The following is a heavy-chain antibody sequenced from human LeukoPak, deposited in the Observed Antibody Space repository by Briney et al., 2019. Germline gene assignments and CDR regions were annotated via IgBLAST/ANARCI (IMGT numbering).Heavy chain of an antibody. CDR3: AIPLGYCSSTNCYFGGLRFLEWNY. D-gene: IGHD2-2*01. Sequence: SVKVSCKASVGTLSSYAIRLVRQAPGPPLEGMGGIIPIFCTANYAQQFQGRITITADESTSTAYMELSSLRSEDTAVYYCAIPLGYCSSTNCYFGGLRFLEWNYWGQGTLVTVSS. CDR2: IIPIFCTA. V-gene: IGHV1-69*13. CDR1: VGTLSSYA. J-gene: IGHJ4*02.